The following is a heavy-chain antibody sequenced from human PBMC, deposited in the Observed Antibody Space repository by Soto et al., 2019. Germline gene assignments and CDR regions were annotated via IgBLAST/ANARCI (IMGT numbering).Heavy chain of an antibody. CDR2: TYYRSKWYD. CDR1: GDSVSSNTVA. V-gene: IGHV6-1*01. D-gene: IGHD3-10*01. Sequence: PSQTLSLTCVISGDSVSSNTVAWNWIRQSPSRGLEWLGRTYYRSKWYDDYAESVKSRITINPDTSKNQFSLHLNSVTLEDTAVYYCARAPYGSGSYSSDYFDYWGQGTLVTVSS. CDR3: ARAPYGSGSYSSDYFDY. J-gene: IGHJ4*02.